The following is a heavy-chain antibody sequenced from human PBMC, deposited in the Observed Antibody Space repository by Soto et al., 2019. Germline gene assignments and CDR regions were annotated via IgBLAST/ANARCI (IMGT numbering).Heavy chain of an antibody. D-gene: IGHD1-26*01. CDR1: GGSVTSRSYY. Sequence: PSETLSLTCTVSGGSVTSRSYYWSWIRQPPGKGLEWIGYISTSGTTNDNPSLKRRVTISLDTSKNQFSLKLSSVTAADTAVYYCATIGIVGATSVDYWGQGALVTVSS. V-gene: IGHV4-61*01. CDR3: ATIGIVGATSVDY. CDR2: ISTSGTT. J-gene: IGHJ4*02.